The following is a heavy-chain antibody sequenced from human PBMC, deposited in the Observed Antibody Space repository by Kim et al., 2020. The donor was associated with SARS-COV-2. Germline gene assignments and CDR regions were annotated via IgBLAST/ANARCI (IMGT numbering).Heavy chain of an antibody. CDR2: ISYDGSNK. V-gene: IGHV3-30*18. D-gene: IGHD2-2*02. J-gene: IGHJ4*02. CDR1: GFTFSSYG. Sequence: GGSLRLSCAASGFTFSSYGMHWVRQAPGKGLEWVAVISYDGSNKYYADSVKGRFTISRDNSKNTLYLQMNSLRAEDTAVYYCAKDRCSSTSCYRAEFDYWGQGTLVTVSS. CDR3: AKDRCSSTSCYRAEFDY.